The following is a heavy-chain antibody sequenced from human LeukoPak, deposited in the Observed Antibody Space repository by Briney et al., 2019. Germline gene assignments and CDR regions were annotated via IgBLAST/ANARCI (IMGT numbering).Heavy chain of an antibody. D-gene: IGHD1-26*01. CDR1: GYTLTELS. CDR3: ATQARGYYYY. J-gene: IGHJ4*02. Sequence: ASLKVSCKVSGYTLTELSMHWGRQAPGKGVEWMGGFDPEDGETIYAQKFKGRVTMTEDTSTDTAYMDLSSLRSEDTAVYYCATQARGYYYYWGQGTLVTVSS. V-gene: IGHV1-24*01. CDR2: FDPEDGET.